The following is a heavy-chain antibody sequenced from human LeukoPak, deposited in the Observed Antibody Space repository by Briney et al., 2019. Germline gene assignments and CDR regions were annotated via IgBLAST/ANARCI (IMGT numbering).Heavy chain of an antibody. D-gene: IGHD3-10*01. J-gene: IGHJ3*02. CDR2: INPSGGST. CDR3: VRDGSFDI. CDR1: GYTFTSYY. V-gene: IGHV1-46*01. Sequence: ASVKVSCKASGYTFTSYYMHWVRQAPGQGLEWMGIINPSGGSTSYAQKFQGRVTMTRDTSTSTAYMELSRLRSDDTAVYYCVRDGSFDIWGQGTMVTVSS.